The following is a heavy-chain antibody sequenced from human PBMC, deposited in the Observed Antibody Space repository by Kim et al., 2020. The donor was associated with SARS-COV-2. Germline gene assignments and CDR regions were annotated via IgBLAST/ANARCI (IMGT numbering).Heavy chain of an antibody. V-gene: IGHV3-30*04. J-gene: IGHJ3*02. D-gene: IGHD3-16*01. CDR2: ISYDGSNK. CDR1: GFTFSSYA. Sequence: GGSLRLSCAASGFTFSSYAMHWVRQAPGKGLEWVAVISYDGSNKYYADSVKGRFTISRDNSKNTLYLQMNSLRAEDTAVYYCARVLRGDNDAFDIWGQGTMVTVSS. CDR3: ARVLRGDNDAFDI.